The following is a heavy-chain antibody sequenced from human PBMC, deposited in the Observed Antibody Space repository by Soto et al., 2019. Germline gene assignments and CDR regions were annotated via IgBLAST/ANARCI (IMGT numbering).Heavy chain of an antibody. V-gene: IGHV4-34*01. J-gene: IGHJ4*02. D-gene: IGHD5-12*01. CDR3: ARGYKSGYSGYSKIYYFEY. CDR2: INHSGST. Sequence: SETLSLTCAFYVVSFSGYYWSCIRHPPGKWLEWIGEINHSGSTNYNPSLKSRVTISVDTSKNQFSLKLSSVTAADTAVYYCARGYKSGYSGYSKIYYFEYLGQGTLVIVSS. CDR1: VVSFSGYY.